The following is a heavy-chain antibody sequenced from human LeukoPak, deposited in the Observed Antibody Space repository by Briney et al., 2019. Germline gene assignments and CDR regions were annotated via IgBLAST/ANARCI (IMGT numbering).Heavy chain of an antibody. CDR1: GGSFSGYY. J-gene: IGHJ4*02. CDR3: ARQRRQSFSSPLYHFDY. V-gene: IGHV4-34*01. Sequence: SETLSLTCAVYGGSFSGYYWSWIRQPPGKGLEWIGEINHSGSTNYNPSLKSRVTISVDTSKNQFSLKLSSVTAADTAVYYCARQRRQSFSSPLYHFDYWGQGTLVTVSS. D-gene: IGHD2/OR15-2a*01. CDR2: INHSGST.